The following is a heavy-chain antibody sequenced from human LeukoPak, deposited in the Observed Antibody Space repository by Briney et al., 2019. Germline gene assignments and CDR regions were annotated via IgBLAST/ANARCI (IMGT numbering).Heavy chain of an antibody. Sequence: KPSETLFLTCTVSDGSISTYFWNWIRQPPGRGLEWIGHVFYDGSTNLNPSLKSRVTISVDTSKNQFSLKLRSVTAADTAVYYCARRPRAEPDTSPDNWFDPWGQGTLVTVSS. D-gene: IGHD1-14*01. CDR2: VFYDGST. CDR1: DGSISTYF. CDR3: ARRPRAEPDTSPDNWFDP. J-gene: IGHJ5*02. V-gene: IGHV4-59*08.